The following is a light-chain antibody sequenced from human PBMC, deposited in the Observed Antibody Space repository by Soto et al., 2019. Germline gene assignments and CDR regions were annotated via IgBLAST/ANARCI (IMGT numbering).Light chain of an antibody. CDR2: DVT. J-gene: IGLJ1*01. CDR1: SSDVGGYNY. V-gene: IGLV2-14*01. CDR3: SSYTSSSTPHV. Sequence: QSVLTQPASVSGSPGQSITISCTGTSSDVGGYNYVSWYQQHPVKAPKLMIYDVTNRPSGVSDRFSGSKSGNTASLTISGLQAEDEADYYCSSYTSSSTPHVFGPVTKVTVL.